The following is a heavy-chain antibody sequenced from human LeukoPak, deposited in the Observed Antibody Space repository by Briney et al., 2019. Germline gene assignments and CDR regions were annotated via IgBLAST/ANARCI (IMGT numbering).Heavy chain of an antibody. J-gene: IGHJ5*02. D-gene: IGHD4-17*01. Sequence: GSLRLSCTASGLTLSDHYIDWVRQAPGKGLEWIGEINHSGSTNYNPSLKSRVTISVDTSKNQFSLKLSSVTAADTAVYYCATGGTVSWFDPWGQGTLVTVSS. CDR3: ATGGTVSWFDP. V-gene: IGHV4-34*08. CDR1: GLTLSDHY. CDR2: INHSGST.